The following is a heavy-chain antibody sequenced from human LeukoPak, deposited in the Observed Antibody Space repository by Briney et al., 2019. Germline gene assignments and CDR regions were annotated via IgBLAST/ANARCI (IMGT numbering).Heavy chain of an antibody. J-gene: IGHJ6*02. D-gene: IGHD3-10*01. CDR2: INPNSGDT. Sequence: ASVKVSCKASGYTFTGYHMHWVRQAPGQGLEWMGRINPNSGDTNYAQNFQGRVTMTRDTSTSTVYMELSSLRSEDTAVYYCARDELVLWFGEPNYYYGMDVWAKGPRSPSP. CDR3: ARDELVLWFGEPNYYYGMDV. CDR1: GYTFTGYH. V-gene: IGHV1-2*06.